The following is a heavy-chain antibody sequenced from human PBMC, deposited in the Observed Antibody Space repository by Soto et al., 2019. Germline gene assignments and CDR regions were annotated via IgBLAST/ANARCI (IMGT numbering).Heavy chain of an antibody. D-gene: IGHD3-16*02. CDR2: INHSGST. CDR1: GGSFSVYY. V-gene: IGHV4-34*01. CDR3: ARDSAYYDYVWGSYRPHRLNWFDP. J-gene: IGHJ5*02. Sequence: SETLSLTCAVYGGSFSVYYWSWIRQPPGKGLEWIGEINHSGSTNYNPSLKSRVTISVDTSKNQFSLKLSSVTAADTAVYYCARDSAYYDYVWGSYRPHRLNWFDPWGQGTLVTVSS.